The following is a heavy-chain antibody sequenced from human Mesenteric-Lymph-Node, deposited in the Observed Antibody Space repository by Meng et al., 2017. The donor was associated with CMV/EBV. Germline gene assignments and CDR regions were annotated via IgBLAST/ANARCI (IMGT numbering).Heavy chain of an antibody. D-gene: IGHD5-18*01. Sequence: SCAASGCTFSSYGMHWVRQAPGKGLEWVAVISYDGSNKYYADSVKGRFTISRDNSKNTLYLQMNSLRAEDTAVYYCAKDFGDSYGVDYWGQGTLVTVSS. CDR3: AKDFGDSYGVDY. CDR2: ISYDGSNK. V-gene: IGHV3-30*18. J-gene: IGHJ4*02. CDR1: GCTFSSYG.